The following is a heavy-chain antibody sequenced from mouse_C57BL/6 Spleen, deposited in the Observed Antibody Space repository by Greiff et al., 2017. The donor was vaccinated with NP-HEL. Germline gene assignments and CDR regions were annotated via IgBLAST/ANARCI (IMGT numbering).Heavy chain of an antibody. J-gene: IGHJ3*01. V-gene: IGHV1-81*01. D-gene: IGHD3-2*02. Sequence: VKLQESGAELARPGASVKLSCKASGYTFTSYGISWVKQRTGQGLEWIGEIYPRSGNTYYNEKFKGKATLTADKSSSTAYMELRSLTSEDSAVYFCARGSSGYVGFAYWGQGTLVTVSA. CDR2: IYPRSGNT. CDR3: ARGSSGYVGFAY. CDR1: GYTFTSYG.